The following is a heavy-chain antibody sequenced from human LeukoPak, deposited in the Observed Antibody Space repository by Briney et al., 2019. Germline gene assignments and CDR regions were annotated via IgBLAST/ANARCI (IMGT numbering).Heavy chain of an antibody. V-gene: IGHV1-46*01. CDR1: GYTFTGYY. D-gene: IGHD3-3*02. Sequence: ASVKVSCKASGYTFTGYYMHWVRQAPGQGLEWMGIINPSGGSTSYAQKFQGRVTMTRDTSTSTVYMELSSLRSEDTAVYYCARSIRRGRVDYWGQGTLVTVSS. J-gene: IGHJ4*02. CDR2: INPSGGST. CDR3: ARSIRRGRVDY.